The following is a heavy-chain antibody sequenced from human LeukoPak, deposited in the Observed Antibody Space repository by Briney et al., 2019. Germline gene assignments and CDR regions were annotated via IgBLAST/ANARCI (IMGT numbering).Heavy chain of an antibody. CDR1: GGTFISYA. D-gene: IGHD2-2*01. Sequence: ASVKVSCKASGGTFISYAISWVRQAPGQGLEWMGGIIPIFGTANYAQKFQGRVTITADESTSTAYMELSSLRSEDTAVYYCAGDIVVVPAALGDYYYGMDVWGQGTTVTVSS. V-gene: IGHV1-69*13. CDR2: IIPIFGTA. CDR3: AGDIVVVPAALGDYYYGMDV. J-gene: IGHJ6*02.